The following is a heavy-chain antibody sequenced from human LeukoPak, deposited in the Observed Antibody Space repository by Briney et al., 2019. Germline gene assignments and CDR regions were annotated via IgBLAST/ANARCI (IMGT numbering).Heavy chain of an antibody. D-gene: IGHD2-15*01. CDR1: AFVFSRFD. CDR2: IRYVGGNK. J-gene: IGHJ5*01. V-gene: IGHV3-30*02. Sequence: GGCLSLSCVLFAFVFSRFDMHWVRQAAARGRAWVASIRYVGGNKYHPGSVNDGPTDSRDNSKHGLYLRMNRMGGEDTAVYYCAKEGSHCVGGSSYDTKWFDTWGHGTLVTVSS. CDR3: AKEGSHCVGGSSYDTKWFDT.